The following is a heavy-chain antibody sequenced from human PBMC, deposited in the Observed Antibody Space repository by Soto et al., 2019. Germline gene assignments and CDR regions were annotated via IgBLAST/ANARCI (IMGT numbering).Heavy chain of an antibody. J-gene: IGHJ4*02. CDR2: TYYRPKWYN. CDR3: ARVPDY. V-gene: IGHV6-1*01. Sequence: PSPTSALPRDQVSIHTVSFNWFRQSPSRGLEWLGRTYYRPKWYNDYAVSVKSRITINPDTSKNQFSLQLNSVTPEDTAVYYCARVPDYWGQGILVTVSS. CDR1: RDQVSIHTVS. D-gene: IGHD2-2*01.